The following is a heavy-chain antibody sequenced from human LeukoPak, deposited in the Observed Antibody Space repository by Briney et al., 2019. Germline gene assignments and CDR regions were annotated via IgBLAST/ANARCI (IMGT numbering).Heavy chain of an antibody. CDR1: GFTLGSYG. J-gene: IGHJ4*02. CDR3: AKEREMATRYYFDD. D-gene: IGHD5-24*01. Sequence: GGSLRLSCAASGFTLGSYGMHWVRQAPGKGLEWVASISYDGSNEYYGDSVKGRFSVSRDNSKNTLYLHMNSLRAEDTAVYYCAKEREMATRYYFDDWGQGTLVTVSS. V-gene: IGHV3-30*18. CDR2: ISYDGSNE.